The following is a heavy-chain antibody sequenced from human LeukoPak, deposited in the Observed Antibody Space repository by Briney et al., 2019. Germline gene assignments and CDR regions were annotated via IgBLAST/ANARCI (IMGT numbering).Heavy chain of an antibody. J-gene: IGHJ5*02. D-gene: IGHD6-13*01. CDR2: IYYSGST. Sequence: SQTLSLTCTVSGRSISSGDYYWSWIRQPPGKGLEWIGYIYYSGSTYYNPSLKSRVTISVDTSKNQFSLKLSSVTAADTAVYYCARAHSSSWYEPTVDWFDPWGQGTLVTVSS. CDR3: ARAHSSSWYEPTVDWFDP. CDR1: GRSISSGDYY. V-gene: IGHV4-30-4*01.